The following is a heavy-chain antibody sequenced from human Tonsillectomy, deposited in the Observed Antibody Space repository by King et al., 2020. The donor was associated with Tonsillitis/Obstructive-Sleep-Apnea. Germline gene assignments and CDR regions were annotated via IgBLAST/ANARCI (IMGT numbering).Heavy chain of an antibody. CDR3: ARGSAFDV. CDR1: GYTFTSFG. V-gene: IGHV1-18*01. CDR2: ISAYNGNT. Sequence: VQLVESGAEVKKPGASVTVSCKASGYTFTSFGITWVRQAPGQGLEWMGWISAYNGNTNYAQNLQGRVTMTTDTSTRTAYMELRSLRSDDAAVYYCARGSAFDVWGQGTLVTVSS. J-gene: IGHJ3*01.